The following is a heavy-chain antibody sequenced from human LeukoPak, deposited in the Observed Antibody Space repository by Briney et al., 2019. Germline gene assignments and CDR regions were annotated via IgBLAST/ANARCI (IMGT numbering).Heavy chain of an antibody. CDR3: ARAGVPAANFDPWYYYYFYMDV. CDR1: GGSISSRSYY. J-gene: IGHJ6*03. CDR2: IYYSGST. Sequence: KPSETLSLTCTVSGGSISSRSYYWGWIRQPPGKGLEWIGSIYYSGSTYYNPSLKSRVTISIDTSKNQFSLKLSSVTAADTAVYYCARAGVPAANFDPWYYYYFYMDVWGKGTTVTVSS. V-gene: IGHV4-39*01. D-gene: IGHD2-2*01.